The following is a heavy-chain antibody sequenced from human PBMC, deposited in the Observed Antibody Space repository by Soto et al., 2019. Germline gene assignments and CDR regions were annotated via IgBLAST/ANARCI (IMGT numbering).Heavy chain of an antibody. CDR3: ARLYWSYYASSGYLDQ. J-gene: IGHJ4*02. CDR1: NGSISNGDYY. Sequence: PSETRSLTCTVSNGSISNGDYYWIWVRQPPGKGLESIGYIYFTGTTYYNPSLQSRLSISVDRSKNQMSLRLTSVTAADTAVYYCARLYWSYYASSGYLDQWGQGTLVT. D-gene: IGHD3-22*01. CDR2: IYFTGTT. V-gene: IGHV4-30-4*01.